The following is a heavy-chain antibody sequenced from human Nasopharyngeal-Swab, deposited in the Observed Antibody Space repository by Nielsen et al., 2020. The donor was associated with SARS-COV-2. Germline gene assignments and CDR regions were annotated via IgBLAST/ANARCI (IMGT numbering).Heavy chain of an antibody. V-gene: IGHV3-30-3*01. CDR2: ISYDGSNK. CDR3: AREKLGQDCGGDCYCFDY. Sequence: WIRQPPGKGLEWVAVISYDGSNKYYADSVKGRFTISRDNSKNTLYLQMNSLRAEDTAVYYCAREKLGQDCGGDCYCFDYWGQGTLVTVSS. D-gene: IGHD2-21*02. J-gene: IGHJ4*02.